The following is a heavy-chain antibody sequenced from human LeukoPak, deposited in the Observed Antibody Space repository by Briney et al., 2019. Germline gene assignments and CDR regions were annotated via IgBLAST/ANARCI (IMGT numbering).Heavy chain of an antibody. V-gene: IGHV3-23*01. CDR1: GFTFSSYV. Sequence: GGSLRLSCAASGFTFSSYVMSWVRQAPGQGLEWVSSISGRGVGTFYADSVKGRFTISRDNSKNTLYLQMNSLRADDTAVYYCAKGRQYQLLTKPFDYWGQGTLVTVSS. CDR3: AKGRQYQLLTKPFDY. CDR2: ISGRGVGT. J-gene: IGHJ4*02. D-gene: IGHD2-2*01.